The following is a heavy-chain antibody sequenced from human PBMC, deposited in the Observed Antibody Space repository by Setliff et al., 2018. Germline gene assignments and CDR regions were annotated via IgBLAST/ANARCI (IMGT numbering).Heavy chain of an antibody. Sequence: AGGSLRLSCAASGFTFSSYWMSWVRQAPGKGLEWVANIKQDGSEKYYVDSVKGRFTISRENAKNSLYLQMNSLRAEDTAVYYCASGDCGGDCYPYYYYGMDVWGQGTTVTVSS. CDR2: IKQDGSEK. J-gene: IGHJ6*02. D-gene: IGHD2-21*02. CDR3: ASGDCGGDCYPYYYYGMDV. V-gene: IGHV3-7*01. CDR1: GFTFSSYW.